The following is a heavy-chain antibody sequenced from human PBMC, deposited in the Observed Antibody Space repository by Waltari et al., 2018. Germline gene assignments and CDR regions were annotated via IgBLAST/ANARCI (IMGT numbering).Heavy chain of an antibody. J-gene: IGHJ2*01. CDR1: SGSFSGYY. V-gene: IGHV4-34*02. Sequence: QEQLQQWGAGLLKPSETLSLTCAVYSGSFSGYYWSWIRQPPGKGLEWIGEIEHSGRTNYTPALKRRVTMSVDTSKNQFSLKVRPVTAADTAVYYCVRLEGGTTETTGRRGYWYFGLWGRGTLLTVSS. CDR3: VRLEGGTTETTGRRGYWYFGL. D-gene: IGHD1-1*01. CDR2: IEHSGRT.